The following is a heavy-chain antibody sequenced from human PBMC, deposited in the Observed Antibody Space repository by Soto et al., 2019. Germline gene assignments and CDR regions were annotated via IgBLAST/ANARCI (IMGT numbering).Heavy chain of an antibody. CDR2: IYWDDYK. J-gene: IGHJ4*02. D-gene: IGHD3-16*01. CDR3: VHKGGGDRILDY. Sequence: QITLKESGPALVKPTQTLTLTCTFSGFSLSTSGVGVGWIRQPPGEALEWLALIYWDDYKHFSPSLESRLTIHKDPSKNQVVLTMANIDPVDTATYFCVHKGGGDRILDYWGQGTLVTVSS. CDR1: GFSLSTSGVG. V-gene: IGHV2-5*02.